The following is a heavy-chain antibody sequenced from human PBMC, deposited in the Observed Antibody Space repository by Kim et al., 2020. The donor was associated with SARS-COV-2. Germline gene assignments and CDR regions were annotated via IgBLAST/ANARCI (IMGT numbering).Heavy chain of an antibody. CDR2: IHPGNSDT. Sequence: GESLKISCQTSGYSFRSHWIGWVRQVPGKGLEWVGMIHPGNSDTRYGPSFQGQVTISADRSVSALYLQWISLKASDSAIYYCVRHNGCGGECYSGTVDSWGRGTLVTVSS. D-gene: IGHD2-21*01. CDR3: VRHNGCGGECYSGTVDS. J-gene: IGHJ4*02. V-gene: IGHV5-51*01. CDR1: GYSFRSHW.